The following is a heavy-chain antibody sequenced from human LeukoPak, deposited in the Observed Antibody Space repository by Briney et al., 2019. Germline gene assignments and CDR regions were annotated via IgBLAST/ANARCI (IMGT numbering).Heavy chain of an antibody. Sequence: PGGSLRLSCAASGFTFSSYAMSWVRQAPGKGLEWVPAISGSGGSTYYADSVKGRFTISRDNSKNTLYLQMNSLRAEDTAVYYCAKRRCDSSGYYYVYWGQGTLVTVSS. V-gene: IGHV3-23*01. CDR3: AKRRCDSSGYYYVY. D-gene: IGHD3-22*01. CDR2: ISGSGGST. J-gene: IGHJ4*02. CDR1: GFTFSSYA.